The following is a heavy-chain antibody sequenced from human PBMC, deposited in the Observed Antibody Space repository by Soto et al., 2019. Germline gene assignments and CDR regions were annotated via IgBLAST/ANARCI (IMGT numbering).Heavy chain of an antibody. J-gene: IGHJ6*02. V-gene: IGHV4-34*01. Sequence: TLSLTCAVYGGSFSAYYWSWIRQPPGKGLEWIGEINHSGSTNYNSSLKSRVTISVDTSKNQFSLKLTSLTAADTAIYYCARGGRQQLVRTLFYGMDVWGQGTTVTVSS. D-gene: IGHD6-13*01. CDR2: INHSGST. CDR3: ARGGRQQLVRTLFYGMDV. CDR1: GGSFSAYY.